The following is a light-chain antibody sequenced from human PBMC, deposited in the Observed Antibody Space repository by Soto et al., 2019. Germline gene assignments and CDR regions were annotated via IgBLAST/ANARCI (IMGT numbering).Light chain of an antibody. CDR3: SSYTSSSTLYV. V-gene: IGLV2-8*01. CDR1: SSDIGGYNY. J-gene: IGLJ1*01. Sequence: QSALTQPPSASGSPGQSVTISCTGTSSDIGGYNYVSWYQHHPGKAPKLMIYEVTKRPSGVPDRFSGSKSGNTASLTISGLQAEDEADYYCSSYTSSSTLYVFGTGTKVTVL. CDR2: EVT.